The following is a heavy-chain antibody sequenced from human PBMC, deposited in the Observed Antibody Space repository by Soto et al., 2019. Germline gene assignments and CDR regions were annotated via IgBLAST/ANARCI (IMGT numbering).Heavy chain of an antibody. CDR1: GGSISSGGYS. CDR3: ARDYYGMDV. V-gene: IGHV4-30-2*01. Sequence: SETLSLTCAVSGGSISSGGYSWSWIRQPPGKGLEWIGYIYHSGSTYYNPSLKSRVTISVDRSRNQFSLNLTSVTAADTAVYYCARDYYGMDVWGQGTTVTVSS. J-gene: IGHJ6*02. CDR2: IYHSGST.